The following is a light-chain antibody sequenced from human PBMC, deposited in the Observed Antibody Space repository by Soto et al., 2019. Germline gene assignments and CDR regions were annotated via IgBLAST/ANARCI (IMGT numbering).Light chain of an antibody. J-gene: IGLJ1*01. Sequence: SALTQPPSASGSPGQSVAISCTGTSSDVGGYNYVSWYQQHPGKAPKRMIYEVNKRPSGVPDRFSGSKSGNTASLTVSGLQAEDEADYYCSSYAGSSNVFGTGTKVTVL. V-gene: IGLV2-8*01. CDR1: SSDVGGYNY. CDR3: SSYAGSSNV. CDR2: EVN.